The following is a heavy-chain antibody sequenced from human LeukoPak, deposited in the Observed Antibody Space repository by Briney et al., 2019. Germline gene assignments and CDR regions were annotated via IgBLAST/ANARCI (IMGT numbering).Heavy chain of an antibody. CDR3: ARHRLGYCSSTSCYWFGLPDY. CDR2: IYYSGST. J-gene: IGHJ4*02. V-gene: IGHV4-39*07. D-gene: IGHD2-2*01. CDR1: GGSISSSSYY. Sequence: SETLSLTCTVSGGSISSSSYYWGWIRQPPGKGLEWIGSIYYSGSTYYNPSLKSRVTISVDTSKNQFSLKLSSVTAADTAVYYCARHRLGYCSSTSCYWFGLPDYWGQGTLVTVSS.